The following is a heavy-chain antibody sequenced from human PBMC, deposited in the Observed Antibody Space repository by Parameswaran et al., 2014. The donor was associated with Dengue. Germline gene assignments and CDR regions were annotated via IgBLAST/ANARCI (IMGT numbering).Heavy chain of an antibody. Sequence: VRQAPGKGLEWVGRIKSKTDGGTTDYAAPVKGRFTISRDDSKNTLYLQMNSLKTEDTAVYYCTTDRFGWQGTTRGLDYWGQGTLVTVSS. V-gene: IGHV3-15*01. J-gene: IGHJ4*02. CDR3: TTDRFGWQGTTRGLDY. D-gene: IGHD3-10*01. CDR2: IKSKTDGGTT.